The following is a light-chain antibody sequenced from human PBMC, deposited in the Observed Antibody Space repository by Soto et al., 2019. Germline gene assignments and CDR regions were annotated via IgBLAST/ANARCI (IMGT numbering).Light chain of an antibody. CDR1: QSVGTY. CDR3: QQRTNWPPLT. CDR2: DAS. J-gene: IGKJ4*01. V-gene: IGKV3-11*01. Sequence: EIVLTQSPSTLSLSPGERATLSCRASQSVGTYLAWYQQKPGQAPRLLIYDASIRATGIPARFSGSGSGTDFTLTISSLEPEDFAVYYCQQRTNWPPLTFGGGTKVEIK.